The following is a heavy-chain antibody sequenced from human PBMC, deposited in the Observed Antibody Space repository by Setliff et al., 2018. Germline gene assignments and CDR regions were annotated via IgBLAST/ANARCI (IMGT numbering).Heavy chain of an antibody. V-gene: IGHV4-31*03. CDR1: GGSISSGGYY. CDR2: IYYSGSTS. Sequence: SETLSLTCTVSGGSISSGGYYWSWIRQHPGKGLEWIGYIYYSGSTSYYNTSLESRLTISVDTSKNQFSLKLRSVTAADTAVYYCARTGTYRYFDSWGQGTLVTVSS. J-gene: IGHJ4*02. CDR3: ARTGTYRYFDS. D-gene: IGHD1-1*01.